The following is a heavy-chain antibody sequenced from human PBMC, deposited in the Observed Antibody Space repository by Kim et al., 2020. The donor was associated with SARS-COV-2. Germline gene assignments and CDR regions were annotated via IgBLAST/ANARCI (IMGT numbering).Heavy chain of an antibody. Sequence: SETLSLTCAVYGGSFSGYYWSWIRQPPGKGLEWIGEINHSGSTNYNPSLKSRVTISVDTSKNQFSLKLSSVTAADTAVYYCARGSRYCSSTSCYYYYYYG. D-gene: IGHD2-2*01. CDR2: INHSGST. CDR3: ARGSRYCSSTSCYYYYYYG. J-gene: IGHJ6*01. V-gene: IGHV4-34*01. CDR1: GGSFSGYY.